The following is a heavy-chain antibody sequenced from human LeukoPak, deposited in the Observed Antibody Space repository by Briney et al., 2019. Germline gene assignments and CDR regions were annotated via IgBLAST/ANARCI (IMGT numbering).Heavy chain of an antibody. CDR3: ARDLWAYNWNHVIQEREGY. CDR1: GFTFSSYW. D-gene: IGHD1-1*01. J-gene: IGHJ4*02. CDR2: INSDGSST. V-gene: IGHV3-74*01. Sequence: GGSLRLSCAASGFTFSSYWMHWVRQAPGKGLVWVSRINSDGSSTSYADSVKGRFTISRDNAKNTLYLQMNSLRAEDTAVYYCARDLWAYNWNHVIQEREGYWGQGTLVTVSS.